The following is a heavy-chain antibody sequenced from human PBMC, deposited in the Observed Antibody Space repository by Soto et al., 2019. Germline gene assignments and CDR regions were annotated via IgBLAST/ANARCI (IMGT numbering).Heavy chain of an antibody. CDR3: ARDRYDNSRYYAENYTE. Sequence: SSSXSLTGSVAVCSIISGGCSWSWIRQPPGKGLDWIGYIYHSRSTYYNPSLKSRVTISVDSSKNQFSLKLTSVTAADTAIYYCARDRYDNSRYYAENYTE. CDR2: IYHSRST. D-gene: IGHD3-22*01. J-gene: IGHJ1*01. V-gene: IGHV4-30-2*01. CDR1: VCSIISGGCS.